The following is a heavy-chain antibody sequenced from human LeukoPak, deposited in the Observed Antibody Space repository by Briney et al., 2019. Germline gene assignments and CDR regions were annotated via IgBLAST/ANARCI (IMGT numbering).Heavy chain of an antibody. CDR3: AKEGFMTTPDY. J-gene: IGHJ4*02. CDR1: GFTFSSYG. V-gene: IGHV3-30*18. CDR2: ISYDGSNK. D-gene: IGHD4-17*01. Sequence: GGFLRLSCAASGFTFSSYGMHWVRQAPGKGLEWVAVISYDGSNKYYADSVKDRFTISRDNSKNTLYLQMNSLRAEDTAVYYCAKEGFMTTPDYWGQGTLVTVSS.